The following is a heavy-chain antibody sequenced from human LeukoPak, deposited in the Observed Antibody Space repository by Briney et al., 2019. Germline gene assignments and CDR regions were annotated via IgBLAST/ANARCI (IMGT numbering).Heavy chain of an antibody. J-gene: IGHJ4*02. Sequence: ASVKVSCKASGYTFTSYDINWVRQATGQGLEWMGWMNPNSGNTGYAQKLQGRVTMTTDTSTSTAYMELRSLRSDDTAVYYCARDAGSGSYGPFDYWGQGTLVTVSS. V-gene: IGHV1-8*01. CDR3: ARDAGSGSYGPFDY. CDR1: GYTFTSYD. D-gene: IGHD3-10*01. CDR2: MNPNSGNT.